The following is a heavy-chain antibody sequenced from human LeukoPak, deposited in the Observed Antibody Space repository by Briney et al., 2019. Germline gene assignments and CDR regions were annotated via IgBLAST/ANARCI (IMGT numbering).Heavy chain of an antibody. CDR2: INPDGSSA. V-gene: IGHV3-74*01. Sequence: SGGSLRLSCAASGFTFSDYWMHWVRQAPGKGLVWVSRINPDGSSASYADSVKGRFTISRDNAKNTLYPQMNSLRAEDTAVYYCARFKVTVTSIPWGQGTLVTVSS. CDR1: GFTFSDYW. J-gene: IGHJ5*02. D-gene: IGHD4-11*01. CDR3: ARFKVTVTSIP.